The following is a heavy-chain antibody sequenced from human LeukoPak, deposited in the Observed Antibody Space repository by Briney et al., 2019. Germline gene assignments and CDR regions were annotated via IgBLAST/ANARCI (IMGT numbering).Heavy chain of an antibody. CDR3: AKVGGRVLRFLEWLLSPNFDY. V-gene: IGHV3-23*01. D-gene: IGHD3-3*01. Sequence: GGSLRLSCAASGFTFSSYAMSWVRQAPGKGLEWVSAISGSGGSTYYADSVKGRFTISRDNSKNTLYLQMNSLRAEDTAVYYCAKVGGRVLRFLEWLLSPNFDYWGQGTLVTVSS. CDR2: ISGSGGST. CDR1: GFTFSSYA. J-gene: IGHJ4*02.